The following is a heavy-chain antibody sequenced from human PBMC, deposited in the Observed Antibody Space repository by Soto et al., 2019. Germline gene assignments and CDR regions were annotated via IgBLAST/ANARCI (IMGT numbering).Heavy chain of an antibody. CDR2: IYHGGST. J-gene: IGHJ4*02. CDR1: GYSISSGHH. Sequence: SETLSLTCSVSGYSISSGHHWGWIRQPPGKGLGWIGSIYHGGSTYFNPSLKSRLTISVDTSKSQFSLKLSSVTAADKAVYYCARHADSSSYYYPFDYWGQGTQVTVSS. D-gene: IGHD3-22*01. V-gene: IGHV4-38-2*01. CDR3: ARHADSSSYYYPFDY.